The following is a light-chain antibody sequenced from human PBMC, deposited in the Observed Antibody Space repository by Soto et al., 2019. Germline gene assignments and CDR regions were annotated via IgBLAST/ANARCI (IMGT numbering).Light chain of an antibody. CDR1: SSNIGRNT. Sequence: QSVLTQPPSASGTPGQRVTISCSGSSSNIGRNTVNWYQQLPGTAPKLLIYNNNQRPSGVPDRFSGSKSGTSASLAISGLQSEDEADYYCAAWDDSLKGVFGGGTKVTVL. V-gene: IGLV1-44*01. J-gene: IGLJ3*02. CDR2: NNN. CDR3: AAWDDSLKGV.